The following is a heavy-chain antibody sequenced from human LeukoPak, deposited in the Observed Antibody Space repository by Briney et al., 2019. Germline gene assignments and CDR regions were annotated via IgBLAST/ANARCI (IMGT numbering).Heavy chain of an antibody. Sequence: GEALEISCKGSGYRFTSYWISWVRPMPGKGLGWMGRIDPSDSYTNYSPSFQGHVTISADKSISTAYLQWSSLKASDTAMYYCARRVSSSGWFDPWGEGTLVTVSS. V-gene: IGHV5-10-1*01. CDR3: ARRVSSSGWFDP. J-gene: IGHJ5*02. D-gene: IGHD6-6*01. CDR1: GYRFTSYW. CDR2: IDPSDSYT.